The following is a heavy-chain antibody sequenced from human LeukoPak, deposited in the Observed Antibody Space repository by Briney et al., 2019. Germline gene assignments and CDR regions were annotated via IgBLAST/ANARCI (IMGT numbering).Heavy chain of an antibody. CDR3: ARGYYYGMDV. J-gene: IGHJ6*02. CDR2: IKQDGSEI. Sequence: GGSLRLSCAASGFTLSSYWMIWVRQAPGKGLEWVANIKQDGSEISYVDSVKGRFTVSRDNAKNTLYLQMNSLRAEDTAVFYCARGYYYGMDVWGQGTTVTVSS. CDR1: GFTLSSYW. V-gene: IGHV3-7*01.